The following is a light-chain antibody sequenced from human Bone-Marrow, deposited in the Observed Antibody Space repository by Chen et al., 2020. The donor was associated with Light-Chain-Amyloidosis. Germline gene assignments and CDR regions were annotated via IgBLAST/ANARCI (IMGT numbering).Light chain of an antibody. J-gene: IGLJ2*01. V-gene: IGLV2-8*01. CDR3: ASHRRGYNVI. Sequence: QSALTQPPSASGSPGQSVTISCTGTSNDDNDYLYVSWFQQYPGSAPKLIIYEVNVRPSGVPARFSGSKSGNTASLSVSGLQPEDEDDYFCASHRRGYNVIFGGGTKLTVL. CDR1: SNDDNDYLY. CDR2: EVN.